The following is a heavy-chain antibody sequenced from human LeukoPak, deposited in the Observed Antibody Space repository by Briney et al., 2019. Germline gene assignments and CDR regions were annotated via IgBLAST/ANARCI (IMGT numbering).Heavy chain of an antibody. V-gene: IGHV3-48*03. D-gene: IGHD6-13*01. CDR2: ISNFGDII. J-gene: IGHJ6*03. Sequence: GGSLRLSCAASGFTFDDYAMHWVRQAPGKGREWISHISNFGDIIHYADSVEGRFTISRDNAKNSLYLQMDSLRAEDTAVYYCAKDATAVVGTVYMDVWGKGTTVTISS. CDR3: AKDATAVVGTVYMDV. CDR1: GFTFDDYA.